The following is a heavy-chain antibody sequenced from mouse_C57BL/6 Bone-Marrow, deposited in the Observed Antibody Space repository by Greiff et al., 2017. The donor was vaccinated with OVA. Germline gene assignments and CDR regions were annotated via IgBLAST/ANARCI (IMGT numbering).Heavy chain of an antibody. CDR3: ARHVDYGGFFGY. V-gene: IGHV5-6*01. CDR2: ISSGGSYT. J-gene: IGHJ2*01. Sequence: VQLKESGGDLVKPGGSLKLSCAASGFTFSSYGMSWVRQTPDKRLEWVATISSGGSYTYYPDSVKGRFTISRDNAKNTLYLQMSSLKSEDTAMYYCARHVDYGGFFGYWGRGTALTVSS. D-gene: IGHD1-1*02. CDR1: GFTFSSYG.